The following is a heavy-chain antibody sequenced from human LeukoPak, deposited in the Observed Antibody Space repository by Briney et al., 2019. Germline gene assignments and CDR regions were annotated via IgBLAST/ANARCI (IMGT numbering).Heavy chain of an antibody. CDR3: ARDSIVGATTVFDY. D-gene: IGHD1-26*01. CDR2: LYTSGST. J-gene: IGHJ4*02. Sequence: SGTLSLTCTVSGGSISSYYWSWIRQPAGKGLEWIGRLYTSGSTNYNPSLKSRVTMSVDTSKNQFSLKLSSVTAADTAVYYCARDSIVGATTVFDYWGQGTLVTVSS. CDR1: GGSISSYY. V-gene: IGHV4-4*07.